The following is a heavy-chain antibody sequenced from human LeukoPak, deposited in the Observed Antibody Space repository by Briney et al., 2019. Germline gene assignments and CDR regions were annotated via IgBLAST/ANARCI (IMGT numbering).Heavy chain of an antibody. CDR3: GRFGDAFDI. Sequence: PGGSLRLSCSASGFTFSSYDMYWVRQAPGKGLEYVSLISGNGGTTYYVDSVKGRFAISRNNSKNTVYLQMSSLRAEDTAVYYCGRFGDAFDIWGQGTMVTVSS. CDR1: GFTFSSYD. D-gene: IGHD3-10*01. J-gene: IGHJ3*02. V-gene: IGHV3-64D*06. CDR2: ISGNGGTT.